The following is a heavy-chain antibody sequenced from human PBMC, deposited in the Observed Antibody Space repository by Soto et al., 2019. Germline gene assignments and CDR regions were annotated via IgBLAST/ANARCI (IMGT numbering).Heavy chain of an antibody. Sequence: PGGSLRLSCAASGFTFSSYAMSWVRQAPGKGLEWVSAISGSGGSTYYADSVKGRFTISRDNSKNTLYLQMNSLRAEDTAVYYCAKDTNYDILGEVYYYYGMDVWGQGTKVTVSS. V-gene: IGHV3-23*01. CDR1: GFTFSSYA. D-gene: IGHD3-9*01. CDR3: AKDTNYDILGEVYYYYGMDV. J-gene: IGHJ6*02. CDR2: ISGSGGST.